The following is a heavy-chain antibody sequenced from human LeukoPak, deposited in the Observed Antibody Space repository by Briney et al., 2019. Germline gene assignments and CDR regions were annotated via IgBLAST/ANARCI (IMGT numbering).Heavy chain of an antibody. D-gene: IGHD1-26*01. J-gene: IGHJ5*02. CDR2: MSPSGTT. Sequence: SETLSLTCTVSGDSVSSGSYYLSWIRQPPGKGLDWIAYMSPSGTTNYNPSLKSRVTTSVDTSRTQFSLRLSSVTAADTAVYYCARSRAFNSGAFDPWGQGSLVTVSS. CDR1: GDSVSSGSYY. V-gene: IGHV4-61*01. CDR3: ARSRAFNSGAFDP.